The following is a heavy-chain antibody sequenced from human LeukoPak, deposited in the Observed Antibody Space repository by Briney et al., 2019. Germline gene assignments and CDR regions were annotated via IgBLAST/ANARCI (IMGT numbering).Heavy chain of an antibody. CDR3: ARAYNWNDFDY. CDR2: IYYSGST. J-gene: IGHJ4*02. D-gene: IGHD1-20*01. CDR1: GGSFSSYY. V-gene: IGHV4-59*01. Sequence: SETLSLTCTVSGGSFSSYYWSWLRQPPGKGLEWIGYIYYSGSTNNNPSLKSRVTISVDTTKNQFSLKLSSVTAADTAVYYCARAYNWNDFDYWDQGTLVTVSS.